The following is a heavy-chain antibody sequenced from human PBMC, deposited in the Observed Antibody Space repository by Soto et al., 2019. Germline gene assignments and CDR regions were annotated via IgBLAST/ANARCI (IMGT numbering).Heavy chain of an antibody. V-gene: IGHV3-21*01. J-gene: IGHJ4*02. CDR1: GFTFSSYT. CDR3: ARGYDSFDY. CDR2: ISSSSNYI. Sequence: EVQLVESGGGLVKPGGSLRLSCAASGFTFSSYTMNWVRQAPGKGLEWVSSISSSSNYIYYADSVMGRFTISRDNAKNSLHLQMNSLRADDTAVYYCARGYDSFDYWGQGTLVTVSS. D-gene: IGHD3-22*01.